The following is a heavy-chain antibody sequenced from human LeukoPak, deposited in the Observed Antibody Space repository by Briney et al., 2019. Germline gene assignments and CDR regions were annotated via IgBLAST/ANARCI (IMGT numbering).Heavy chain of an antibody. CDR1: GGAIISDNFY. V-gene: IGHV4-39*01. Sequence: SETLSLTCTVSGGAIISDNFYWGWVRQPPGKGLGWVGSINYSGTTYYNPSLRSRVSISVDTSRTQFFLRLNSVTAADTAVYYCGRLFDSWGQGILVTVPS. CDR2: INYSGTT. CDR3: GRLFDS. J-gene: IGHJ4*02.